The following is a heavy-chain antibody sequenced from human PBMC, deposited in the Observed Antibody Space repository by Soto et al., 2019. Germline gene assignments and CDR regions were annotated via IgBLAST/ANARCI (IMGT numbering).Heavy chain of an antibody. D-gene: IGHD2-2*02. CDR1: GFTFSSYW. Sequence: GGSLRLSCAASGFTFSSYWMSWVRQAPGKGLVWVSRINSDGSSTSYADSVKGRFTISRDNAKNTLYLQMNSLRAEDTAVYYCAREFYGPSAYTDAFDIWGQGTMVTVSS. J-gene: IGHJ3*02. V-gene: IGHV3-74*01. CDR3: AREFYGPSAYTDAFDI. CDR2: INSDGSST.